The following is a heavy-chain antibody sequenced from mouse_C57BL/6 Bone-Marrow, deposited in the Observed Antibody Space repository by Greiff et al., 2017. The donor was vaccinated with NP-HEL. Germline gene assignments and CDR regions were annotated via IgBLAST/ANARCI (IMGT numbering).Heavy chain of an antibody. V-gene: IGHV5-17*01. CDR2: ISSGSSTI. D-gene: IGHD1-1*01. CDR3: ASLSTVVAPGYFDV. CDR1: GFTFSDYG. J-gene: IGHJ1*03. Sequence: EVQGVESGGGLVKPGGSLKLSCAASGFTFSDYGMHWVRQAPEKGLEWVAYISSGSSTIYYADTVKGRFTISRDIAKNTLFLQMTSLRSEDTAMYYCASLSTVVAPGYFDVWGTGTTVTVSS.